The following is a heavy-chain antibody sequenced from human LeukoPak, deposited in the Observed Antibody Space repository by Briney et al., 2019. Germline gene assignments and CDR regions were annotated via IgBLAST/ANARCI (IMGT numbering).Heavy chain of an antibody. V-gene: IGHV3-30*03. CDR2: ISYDGSNK. Sequence: GRSLRLSCAASGFTFSSYGMHWVRQAPGKGLEWVAVISYDGSNKYYADSVKGRFTISRDNAKNSLYLQMNSLRADDTAVYFCAREGRDLDYWGQGALVTVSS. J-gene: IGHJ4*02. CDR1: GFTFSSYG. CDR3: AREGRDLDY.